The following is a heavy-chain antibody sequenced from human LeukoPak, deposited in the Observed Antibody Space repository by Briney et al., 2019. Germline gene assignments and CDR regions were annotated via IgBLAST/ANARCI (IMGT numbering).Heavy chain of an antibody. J-gene: IGHJ5*01. CDR2: FDPEDGET. V-gene: IGHV1-24*01. Sequence: ASVKVSCKVSGYTLTELSMHWVRQAPGKGLEWMGGFDPEDGETIYAQKFQGRVTMTEDTSTDTAYMELSSLRSEDTAVYYCATDINYDSSGYYYTRFGSGGQGTLVTVSS. CDR3: ATDINYDSSGYYYTRFGS. D-gene: IGHD3-22*01. CDR1: GYTLTELS.